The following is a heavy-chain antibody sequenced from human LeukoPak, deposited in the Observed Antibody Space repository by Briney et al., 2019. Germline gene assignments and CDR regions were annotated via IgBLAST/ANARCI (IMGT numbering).Heavy chain of an antibody. CDR1: GGTFSSYA. V-gene: IGHV1-69*04. CDR2: IIPIFGIA. J-gene: IGHJ4*02. CDR3: AKLYCSSTSCFDY. Sequence: SVKVSCNASGGTFSSYAMSWVRQAPGQGLEWMGRIIPIFGIANYAQQFQGRVTITADKSTSTAYMELSSLRSEDTAVYYCAKLYCSSTSCFDYWGQGTLVTVSS. D-gene: IGHD2-2*01.